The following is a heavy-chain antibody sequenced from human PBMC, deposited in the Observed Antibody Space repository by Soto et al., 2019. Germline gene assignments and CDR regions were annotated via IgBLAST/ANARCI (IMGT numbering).Heavy chain of an antibody. CDR3: ARHLMVGATTWWFDP. CDR2: IYYSGST. D-gene: IGHD1-26*01. J-gene: IGHJ5*02. CDR1: GGSISSSSYY. Sequence: PSETLSLTCTVSGGSISSSSYYWGWIRQPPGKGLEWIGSIYYSGSTYYNPSLKSRVTISVDTSKNQFSPKLSSVTAADTAVYYCARHLMVGATTWWFDPWGQGTLVTVSS. V-gene: IGHV4-39*01.